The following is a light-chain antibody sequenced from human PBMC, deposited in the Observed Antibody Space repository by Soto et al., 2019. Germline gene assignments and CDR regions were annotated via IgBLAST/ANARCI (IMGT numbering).Light chain of an antibody. CDR3: QQLNSYLPFT. Sequence: EIVLTQSPGTMSLSPGERATLSCRASQSVTSNYLAWYQQKPGQAPRLLVYGASSRATGIPDRFSGSGSGTDFTLTISRLEPEDFAVYYCQQLNSYLPFTFGPGTKVDIK. CDR1: QSVTSNY. V-gene: IGKV3-20*01. J-gene: IGKJ3*01. CDR2: GAS.